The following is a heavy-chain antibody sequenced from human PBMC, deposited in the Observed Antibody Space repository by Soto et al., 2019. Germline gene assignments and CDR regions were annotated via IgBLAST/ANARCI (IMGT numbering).Heavy chain of an antibody. D-gene: IGHD3-10*01. J-gene: IGHJ6*02. V-gene: IGHV1-18*01. Sequence: QVQLVQSGAVVKRAGASVKVSCKASGYTFSSYGLSWVRQAPGQGLEWMGWISDYNGNTHYAQKFQGRVTMTTDTSTRTAYMELRSLRSDDTAVYFCAREGYYSGSGTYSPPRYYGMDVWGQGTTVTVSS. CDR3: AREGYYSGSGTYSPPRYYGMDV. CDR2: ISDYNGNT. CDR1: GYTFSSYG.